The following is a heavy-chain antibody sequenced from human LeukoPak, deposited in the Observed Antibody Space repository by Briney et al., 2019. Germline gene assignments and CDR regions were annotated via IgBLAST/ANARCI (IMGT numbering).Heavy chain of an antibody. J-gene: IGHJ4*02. CDR3: ARHRAYNNSPFEF. CDR1: GYSFTSYW. Sequence: GESLRISCKGSGYSFTSYWITWVRQLPGRGLEWMGKIYPSDSYTNYSPSFQGHVTISADKSISTAYLQWSSLKASDTAMYYCARHRAYNNSPFEFRGQGTLVTVSS. V-gene: IGHV5-10-1*01. CDR2: IYPSDSYT. D-gene: IGHD4-11*01.